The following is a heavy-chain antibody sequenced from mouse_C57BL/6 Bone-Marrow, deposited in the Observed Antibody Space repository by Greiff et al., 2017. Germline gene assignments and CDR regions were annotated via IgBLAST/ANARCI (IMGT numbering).Heavy chain of an antibody. V-gene: IGHV1-63*01. CDR2: IYPGGGYT. Sequence: QVQLQQSGAELVRPGTSVQMSCKASGYTFTNYWIGWAKQRPGHGLEWIGDIYPGGGYTNYNEKFKGKATLTADKSSSTAYMQFSSLTSEDSAIYYCARWYYGSSYDYAMDYWGQGTSVTVSS. CDR1: GYTFTNYW. J-gene: IGHJ4*01. CDR3: ARWYYGSSYDYAMDY. D-gene: IGHD1-1*01.